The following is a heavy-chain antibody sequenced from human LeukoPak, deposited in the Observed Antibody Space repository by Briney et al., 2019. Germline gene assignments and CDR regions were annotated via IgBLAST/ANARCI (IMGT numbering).Heavy chain of an antibody. J-gene: IGHJ4*02. CDR3: ARALSVLMVQHRYFDY. Sequence: PGGSLRLSCAASGFTFSSYAMHWVRQAPGKGLEWVAVISYDGSDKYYTDSVKGRFTISRDNSKNTLYLLMNSLRADDTAVYYCARALSVLMVQHRYFDYWGQGTLVTVSS. D-gene: IGHD2-8*01. CDR1: GFTFSSYA. CDR2: ISYDGSDK. V-gene: IGHV3-30*04.